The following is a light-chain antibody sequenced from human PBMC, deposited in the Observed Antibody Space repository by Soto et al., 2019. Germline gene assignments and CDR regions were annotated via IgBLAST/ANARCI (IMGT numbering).Light chain of an antibody. Sequence: QSVLTQPASVSGSPGQSITISCTGTSSDVGSYNPVSWYQQHPGKAPKLMIYEGSKRPSGVSNRFSGSKSGNTASLTISGLQAEDEADYYCRSYTTNITPVVFGGGTKLTVL. CDR2: EGS. V-gene: IGLV2-14*02. CDR1: SSDVGSYNP. CDR3: RSYTTNITPVV. J-gene: IGLJ2*01.